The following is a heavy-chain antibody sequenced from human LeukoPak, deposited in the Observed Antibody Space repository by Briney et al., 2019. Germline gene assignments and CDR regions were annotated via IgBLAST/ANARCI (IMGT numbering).Heavy chain of an antibody. CDR1: GGTFSSYT. CDR3: ARVVPAAPDAYYYYYMDV. J-gene: IGHJ6*03. CDR2: IVPILGIA. V-gene: IGHV1-69*02. Sequence: SVKVSCKASGGTFSSYTISWVRQAPGQGLEWMGRIVPILGIANYAQKFQGRVTITADKSTSTAYMELSSLRSEDTAVYYCARVVPAAPDAYYYYYMDVWGKGTTVTVSS. D-gene: IGHD2-2*01.